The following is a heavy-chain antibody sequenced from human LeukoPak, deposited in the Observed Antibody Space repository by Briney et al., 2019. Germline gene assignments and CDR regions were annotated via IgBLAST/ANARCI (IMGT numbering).Heavy chain of an antibody. CDR3: ASDPARDYYDTSGYFRWVDY. D-gene: IGHD3-22*01. CDR1: GFTFSDYY. V-gene: IGHV3-11*01. CDR2: ISGSGSTI. J-gene: IGHJ4*02. Sequence: GGSLRLSCAASGFTFSDYYMSWIRQAPGKGLEWVSYISGSGSTIYYADSVKGRFTISRDNAKNSLYLQMNSLRAEDTAVYYCASDPARDYYDTSGYFRWVDYWGQGTLVTVSS.